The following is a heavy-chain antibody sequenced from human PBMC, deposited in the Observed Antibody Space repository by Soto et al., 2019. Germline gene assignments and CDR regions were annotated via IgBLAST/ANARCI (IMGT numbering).Heavy chain of an antibody. CDR3: AREESYYHNWSAAYKDYFDH. V-gene: IGHV3-30-3*01. D-gene: IGHD3-9*01. CDR2: ISFDGSSK. J-gene: IGHJ4*02. CDR1: GFTFSSYS. Sequence: GGSLRLSCAASGFTFSSYSMHWVRQAPGKGLEWVAAISFDGSSKSYADSVKGRFTISRDNSKNSLYLQMNSLSTEDAAVYYCAREESYYHNWSAAYKDYFDHWSQGTLVTVSS.